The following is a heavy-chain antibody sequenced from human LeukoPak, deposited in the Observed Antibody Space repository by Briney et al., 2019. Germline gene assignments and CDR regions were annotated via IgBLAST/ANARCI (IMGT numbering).Heavy chain of an antibody. CDR1: GFTFSSYG. CDR2: ISYDGSNK. CDR3: AKLASSSSTQNSDMYYYFDY. J-gene: IGHJ4*02. Sequence: PGGSLRLSCAASGFTFSSYGMHWVRQAPGKGLEWVAVISYDGSNKYYADSVKGRFTISRDNSKNTLYLQMNSLRAEDTAVYYCAKLASSSSTQNSDMYYYFDYWGQGTLVTASS. V-gene: IGHV3-30*18. D-gene: IGHD6-6*01.